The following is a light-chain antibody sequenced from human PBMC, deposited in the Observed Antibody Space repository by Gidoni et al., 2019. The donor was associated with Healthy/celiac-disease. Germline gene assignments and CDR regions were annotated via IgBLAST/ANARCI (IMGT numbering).Light chain of an antibody. Sequence: ETVLTQSPATLSLSPGERATLSCRASQSVSSYLAWYQQKPGQAPRLLIYDAPNRATCIPARFSGSGSGTDFTLTISSLEPEDFAVYYCQQRSNWPRALTFGGGTKVEIK. CDR1: QSVSSY. CDR3: QQRSNWPRALT. J-gene: IGKJ4*01. CDR2: DAP. V-gene: IGKV3-11*01.